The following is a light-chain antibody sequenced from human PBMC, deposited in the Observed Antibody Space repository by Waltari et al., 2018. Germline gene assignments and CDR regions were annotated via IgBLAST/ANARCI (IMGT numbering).Light chain of an antibody. CDR3: QQYYTTPGT. V-gene: IGKV4-1*01. J-gene: IGKJ2*02. Sequence: DIVMTQSPDSLAVSLGERATINCKSSQDVLYSNDRKDYLAWYQHRAGQPPKLLIYWASTRESGVPDRFSGSGSGTDFTLTISSLQAEDVAVYYCQQYYTTPGTFGQGTKLEIK. CDR1: QDVLYSNDRKDY. CDR2: WAS.